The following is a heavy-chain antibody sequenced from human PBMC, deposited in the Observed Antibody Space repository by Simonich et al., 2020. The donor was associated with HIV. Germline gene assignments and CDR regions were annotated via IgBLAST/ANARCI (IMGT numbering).Heavy chain of an antibody. CDR1: GGSFSSYY. V-gene: IGHV4-34*01. J-gene: IGHJ3*02. Sequence: QVQLEQWGAGLLKPSETLSLTCAVYGGSFSSYYWSWIRQPPGKGLEWIVEINHSGNTNYNPSLKSRVTISVDTSKNQFSLKLSSVTAADTAVYHCARDQDTVNNGYAFDIWGQGTMVTVSS. CDR2: INHSGNT. CDR3: ARDQDTVNNGYAFDI. D-gene: IGHD4-17*01.